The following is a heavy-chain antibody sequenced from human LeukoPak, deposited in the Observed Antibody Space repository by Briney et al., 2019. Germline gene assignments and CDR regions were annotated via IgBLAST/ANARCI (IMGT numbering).Heavy chain of an antibody. Sequence: ASVKVSCKASGYTFTGYYMHWVRQAPGQGLEWMGWINPNSGGTNYAQKFQGRVTMTRDTSISTAYMELSRLRSDDTAVYYCARVVPMTTVVTGFDYWGQGTLVTVSS. V-gene: IGHV1-2*02. J-gene: IGHJ4*02. CDR1: GYTFTGYY. D-gene: IGHD4-23*01. CDR2: INPNSGGT. CDR3: ARVVPMTTVVTGFDY.